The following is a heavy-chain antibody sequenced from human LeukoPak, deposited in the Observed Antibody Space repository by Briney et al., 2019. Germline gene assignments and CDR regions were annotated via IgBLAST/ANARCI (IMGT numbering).Heavy chain of an antibody. D-gene: IGHD1-26*01. CDR1: GFTFSSYG. Sequence: GGSLRLSCAASGFTFSSYGMHWVRKAPGKGLEWVAVIWYDGSNKYYADSVKGRFTISRDNSKNTLYLQMNSLRAEDTAVYYCARDSPLSESTPDYWGQGTLVTVSS. J-gene: IGHJ4*02. CDR2: IWYDGSNK. CDR3: ARDSPLSESTPDY. V-gene: IGHV3-33*01.